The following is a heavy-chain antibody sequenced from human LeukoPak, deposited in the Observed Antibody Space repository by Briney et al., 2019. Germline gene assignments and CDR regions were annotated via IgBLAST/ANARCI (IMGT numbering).Heavy chain of an antibody. CDR3: ARTSRGYWYDY. J-gene: IGHJ4*02. CDR1: GGSISSYF. CDR2: IYYSGST. D-gene: IGHD6-13*01. V-gene: IGHV4-59*01. Sequence: SETLSLTCTVSGGSISSYFWSWIRQPPGKGLEWIGYIYYSGSTNYNPSPKSRVTISVDTSKNQFSLKLSSVTAADTAVYYCARTSRGYWYDYWGQGTLVTVSS.